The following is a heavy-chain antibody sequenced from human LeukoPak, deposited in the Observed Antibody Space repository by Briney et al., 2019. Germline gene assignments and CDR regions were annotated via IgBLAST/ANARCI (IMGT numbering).Heavy chain of an antibody. CDR1: GYSISSGYY. V-gene: IGHV4-38-2*02. D-gene: IGHD1-26*01. J-gene: IGHJ4*02. CDR2: IYHSGST. Sequence: PSETLSLTCTVSGYSISSGYYWGWIRQPPGKGLEWIGSIYHSGSTYYNPSLKSRVTISVDTSKNQFSLKLSSVTAADTAVYYCARAAMRELPDYWGQGTLVTVSS. CDR3: ARAAMRELPDY.